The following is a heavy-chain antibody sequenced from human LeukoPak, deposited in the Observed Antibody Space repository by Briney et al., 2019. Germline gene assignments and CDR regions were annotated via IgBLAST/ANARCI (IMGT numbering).Heavy chain of an antibody. CDR1: GGSISRYY. D-gene: IGHD3-3*01. J-gene: IGHJ4*02. V-gene: IGHV4-59*01. Sequence: SETLSLTCTVSGGSISRYYWSWIRQPPGKRLEWIGDIYYSGSNNYNPYLKSRVTISVDTSKNQFTLKLSSVTSAAAAVYYWARVLGDFWSGWGYFDYWGGGTLVTVSS. CDR3: ARVLGDFWSGWGYFDY. CDR2: IYYSGSN.